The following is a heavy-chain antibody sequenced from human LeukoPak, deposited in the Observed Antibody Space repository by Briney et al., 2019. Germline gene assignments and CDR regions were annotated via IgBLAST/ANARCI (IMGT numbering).Heavy chain of an antibody. CDR2: IYYSGST. Sequence: SETLSLTCTVSGGSISSSNYYWGWIRQPPGKGLEWMGNIYYSGSTYYNPSLKSRVTISVDTSKNQFSLKLSSVTAADTAVYYCAGLWYGSGSFAAFDIWGQGTMVTVSS. CDR1: GGSISSSNYY. D-gene: IGHD3-10*01. V-gene: IGHV4-39*07. CDR3: AGLWYGSGSFAAFDI. J-gene: IGHJ3*02.